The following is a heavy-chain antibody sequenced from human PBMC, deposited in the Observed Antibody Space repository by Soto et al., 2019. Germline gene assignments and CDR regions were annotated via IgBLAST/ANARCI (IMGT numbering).Heavy chain of an antibody. CDR3: ARNFFIKNFGVVRDGAFDI. CDR1: GCPFTGYY. D-gene: IGHD3-3*01. CDR2: INPNSGGT. Sequence: SVKVSCKASGCPFTGYYMHWVRQSPGQGLEWMGWINPNSGGTNYAQKFQGRVTMTRDTSISTAYMELSRLRSDDTAVYYCARNFFIKNFGVVRDGAFDIWGQGTMVTVSS. V-gene: IGHV1-2*02. J-gene: IGHJ3*02.